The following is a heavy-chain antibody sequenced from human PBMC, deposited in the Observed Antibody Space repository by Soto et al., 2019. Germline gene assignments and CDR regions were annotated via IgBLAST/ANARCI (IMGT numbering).Heavy chain of an antibody. D-gene: IGHD2-2*01. CDR2: ISARGGTP. Sequence: GGSLRLSCAASGFTFSSYAMSWVRQAPGKGLEWVSAISARGGTPYYTDSVKGRFTISRDNSKNTLYLQMNSLRAEDTAVYYCARVNCISTSCYYAYYYCGMDVWGKGTTVTVSS. CDR1: GFTFSSYA. CDR3: ARVNCISTSCYYAYYYCGMDV. V-gene: IGHV3-23*01. J-gene: IGHJ6*04.